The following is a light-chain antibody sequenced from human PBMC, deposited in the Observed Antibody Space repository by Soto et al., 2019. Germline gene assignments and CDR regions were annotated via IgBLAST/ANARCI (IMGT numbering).Light chain of an antibody. CDR3: QQRSDGPRT. Sequence: EIVLTQSPATLSLSPGERATLSCRTSQSVSGFLAWYQQKPGQAPRLLIYDTSNRATGIPARFSGSGSGTNFPLTISSLEPEDFAVYYCQQRSDGPRTFGQGTRLEIK. CDR1: QSVSGF. V-gene: IGKV3-11*01. J-gene: IGKJ2*01. CDR2: DTS.